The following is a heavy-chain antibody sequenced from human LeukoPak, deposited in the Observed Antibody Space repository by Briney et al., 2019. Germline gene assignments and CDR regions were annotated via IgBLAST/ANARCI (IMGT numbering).Heavy chain of an antibody. CDR2: ISSSSSYI. CDR1: GFTFSSYS. CDR3: ARDSGFIAAAGGDY. J-gene: IGHJ4*02. V-gene: IGHV3-21*01. Sequence: PGGSLRLSCAASGFTFSSYSMNWVRQAPGKGLEWVSSISSSSSYIYYADSVKGRFTISRDNAKNSLYLQMNSLRAEDTAVYYCARDSGFIAAAGGDYWGQGALVTVSS. D-gene: IGHD6-13*01.